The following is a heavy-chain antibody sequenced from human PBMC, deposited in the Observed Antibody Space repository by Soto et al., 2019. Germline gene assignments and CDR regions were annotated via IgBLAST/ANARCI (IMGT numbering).Heavy chain of an antibody. CDR3: ARERGGYGLFDS. CDR2: IYPSGMP. CDR1: GGSISNAAYS. J-gene: IGHJ4*02. D-gene: IGHD5-18*01. V-gene: IGHV4-30-2*01. Sequence: QLQLQESGSGLVKPSHTLSLTCTVSGGSISNAAYSWSWIRQPPGKCLEWIGYIYPSGMPFYNPSLRSRVTISIDRSNDQFYLNLKSVTAADTAVYYCARERGGYGLFDSWGQGTLVTVSS.